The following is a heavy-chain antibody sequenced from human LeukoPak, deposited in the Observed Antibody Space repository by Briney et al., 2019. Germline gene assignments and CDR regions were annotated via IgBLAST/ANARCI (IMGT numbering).Heavy chain of an antibody. CDR2: ISSSSSYI. D-gene: IGHD2-8*01. J-gene: IGHJ4*02. CDR1: GFTFSSYS. CDR3: ARDANSMAPFDY. Sequence: GGSLRLSCAASGFTFSSYSMNWVRQAPGKGLEWVSSISSSSSYIYYADSVKGRFTISRDNAKNSLYLRMNSLRAEDTAVYYCARDANSMAPFDYWGQGTLVTVSS. V-gene: IGHV3-21*01.